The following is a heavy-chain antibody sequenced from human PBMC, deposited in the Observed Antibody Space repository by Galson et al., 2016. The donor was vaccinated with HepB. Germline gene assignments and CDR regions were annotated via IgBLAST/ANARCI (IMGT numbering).Heavy chain of an antibody. CDR2: IFYSGST. D-gene: IGHD3-10*01. Sequence: SETLSLTCTVSRASVRNYYWSWIRQAPGKGLEWIGYIFYSGSTNYNPSLKSRVTISVDTSKNQFSLKLSSVTAADTAVYYCAGGLVQYYYKSGSRKRDYYYGLDVGGQGTTVTVSS. CDR3: AGGLVQYYYKSGSRKRDYYYGLDV. V-gene: IGHV4-59*02. CDR1: RASVRNYY. J-gene: IGHJ6*02.